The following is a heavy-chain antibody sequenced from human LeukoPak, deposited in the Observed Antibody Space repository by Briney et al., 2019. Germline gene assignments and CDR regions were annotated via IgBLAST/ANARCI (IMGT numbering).Heavy chain of an antibody. CDR2: TNPNSGNT. Sequence: ASVKVSCKASGYTFTSYDINWVRQATGQGLEWMGWTNPNSGNTGYAQKFQGRVTITRNTSISTAYMELSSLRSEDTAVYYCASIGTSSWNAFDIWGQGTMVTVSS. CDR1: GYTFTSYD. V-gene: IGHV1-8*03. CDR3: ASIGTSSWNAFDI. D-gene: IGHD1-14*01. J-gene: IGHJ3*02.